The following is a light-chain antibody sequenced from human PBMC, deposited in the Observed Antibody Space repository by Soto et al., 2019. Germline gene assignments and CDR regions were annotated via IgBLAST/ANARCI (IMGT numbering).Light chain of an antibody. V-gene: IGKV1-39*01. Sequence: DIQMTQSPSSLSASVGDRVTITCRTSQSISTDLNWYQQKPGKAPKLLIYAASSLQSGVPSRFSGSGSRTDFTLTISSLQPEDFATYYCQQSFSTPRTFGQGTKVDI. J-gene: IGKJ1*01. CDR1: QSISTD. CDR3: QQSFSTPRT. CDR2: AAS.